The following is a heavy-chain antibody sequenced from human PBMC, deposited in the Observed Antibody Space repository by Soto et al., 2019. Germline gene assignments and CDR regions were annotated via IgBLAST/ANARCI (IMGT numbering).Heavy chain of an antibody. CDR3: ARFRYYGSGYYYYYGMDV. J-gene: IGHJ6*02. D-gene: IGHD3-10*01. V-gene: IGHV4-34*01. CDR1: GGSFRGYY. CDR2: INHSGST. Sequence: SETLSLTCAVYGGSFRGYYWSWIRQPPGKGLEWIGEINHSGSTNYNPSLKSRVTISVDTSKNQFSLKLSSVTAADTAVYYCARFRYYGSGYYYYYGMDVWGQGTTVTVSS.